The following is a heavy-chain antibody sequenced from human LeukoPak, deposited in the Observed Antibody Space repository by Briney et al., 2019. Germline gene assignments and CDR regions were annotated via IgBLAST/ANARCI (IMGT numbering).Heavy chain of an antibody. V-gene: IGHV4-4*09. J-gene: IGHJ4*02. Sequence: AETLSLTCTVSGASISTYYWTWVRQPPGKGLEWIGSMYTSVATKYNPSLKSRGTISVDTSKNRSSLNLISVTAADTAVYYCARHLAPYRPFHDWGQGSLVTVSS. D-gene: IGHD1-14*01. CDR1: GASISTYY. CDR3: ARHLAPYRPFHD. CDR2: MYTSVAT.